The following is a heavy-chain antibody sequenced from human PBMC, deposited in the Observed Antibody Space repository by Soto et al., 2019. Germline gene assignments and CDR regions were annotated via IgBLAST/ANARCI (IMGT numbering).Heavy chain of an antibody. CDR1: GFTFNKYA. CDR2: IRGRGGDT. V-gene: IGHV3-23*01. J-gene: IGHJ6*02. D-gene: IGHD6-6*01. CDR3: ARRYSSSPMDV. Sequence: PGGSLRLSCAASGFTFNKYAMSWVRQAPGKGLEWVSAIRGRGGDTYYADSVKGRFTISRDNSKNTLDLQMNSLRAEDTAVYYCARRYSSSPMDVWGQGTTVTVSS.